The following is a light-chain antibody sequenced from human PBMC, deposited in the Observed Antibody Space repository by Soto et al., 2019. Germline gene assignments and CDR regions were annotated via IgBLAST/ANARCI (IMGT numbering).Light chain of an antibody. Sequence: ENVLTQSPGTLSLSPGERATLSCRASQSVSSSYFAWYQQKPGQAPRLLIYRTSTRATGIPDRFSGSGSGTDFTLTISRLEPEDFAVYYCQQYGRSLWTFGQGTKVEIK. CDR1: QSVSSSY. CDR3: QQYGRSLWT. V-gene: IGKV3-20*01. J-gene: IGKJ1*01. CDR2: RTS.